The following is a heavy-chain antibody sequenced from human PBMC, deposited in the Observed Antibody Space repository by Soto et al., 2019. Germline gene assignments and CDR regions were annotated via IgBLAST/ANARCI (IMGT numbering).Heavy chain of an antibody. Sequence: QVQLVQSGAEVKKPGSSVKVSCKASGGTFSSYAISWVRQAPGQGLEWMGGIIPIFGTANYAQKFQGRVTITADESTSTAYMELSSLRSEDTAVYYCARDLIGYCISTSCHNWFDPWGKGTLVTVSS. D-gene: IGHD2-2*01. CDR2: IIPIFGTA. CDR3: ARDLIGYCISTSCHNWFDP. CDR1: GGTFSSYA. J-gene: IGHJ5*02. V-gene: IGHV1-69*12.